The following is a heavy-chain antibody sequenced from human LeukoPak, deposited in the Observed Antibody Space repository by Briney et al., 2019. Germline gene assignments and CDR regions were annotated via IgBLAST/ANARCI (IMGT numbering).Heavy chain of an antibody. J-gene: IGHJ4*02. D-gene: IGHD3-16*01. CDR3: ARGFGGSYTLGY. Sequence: SETLSLTCTVSGGSISGYYWSWIRQPPGKGLEWIGYLYNSGSTNYNPSLKSRVTISLDTSKNQFSLKLGSVTAADTAAYYCARGFGGSYTLGYWGQGTLVTVSS. CDR1: GGSISGYY. V-gene: IGHV4-59*01. CDR2: LYNSGST.